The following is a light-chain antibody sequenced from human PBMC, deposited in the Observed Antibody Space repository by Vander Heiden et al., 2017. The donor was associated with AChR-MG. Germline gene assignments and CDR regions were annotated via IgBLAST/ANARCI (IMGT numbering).Light chain of an antibody. CDR1: SSDVGGYNF. V-gene: IGLV2-14*01. Sequence: QSALTQPAPVSGSPGQSITIPCTGTSSDVGGYNFVSWYQQHPGKAPKFMIYDVSNRPSGVSNRFSGSKSGNTASLTISGLQAEDEADYYCTSYTSSSTLVFGGGTKLTVL. CDR2: DVS. CDR3: TSYTSSSTLV. J-gene: IGLJ3*02.